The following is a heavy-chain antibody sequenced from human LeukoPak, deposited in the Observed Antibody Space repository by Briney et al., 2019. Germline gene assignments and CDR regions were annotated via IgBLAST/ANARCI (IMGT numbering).Heavy chain of an antibody. V-gene: IGHV4-59*01. CDR2: IYYSGST. Sequence: SETLSLTCTVSGGSISSYYWSWIRQPPGKGLEWIGYIYYSGSTNYNPSPKSRVTISVDTSKNQFSLKLSSVTAADTAVYYCARVGSSGWFEGFYYYYGMDVWGQGTTVTVSS. CDR3: ARVGSSGWFEGFYYYYGMDV. D-gene: IGHD6-19*01. CDR1: GGSISSYY. J-gene: IGHJ6*02.